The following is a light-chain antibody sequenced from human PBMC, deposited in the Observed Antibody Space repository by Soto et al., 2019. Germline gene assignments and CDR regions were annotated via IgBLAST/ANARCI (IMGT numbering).Light chain of an antibody. CDR3: AAWDYSLNAWE. Sequence: QSVLTQPPSASGTPGQRVTISCSGSSSNIGRNTVKWYRQLPGTAPKLLIGSSDQRPSGVPDRFSGSQSGTSASLAISGLQSEDEADYICAAWDYSLNAWEFGGGTKLTVL. J-gene: IGLJ3*02. V-gene: IGLV1-44*01. CDR1: SSNIGRNT. CDR2: SSD.